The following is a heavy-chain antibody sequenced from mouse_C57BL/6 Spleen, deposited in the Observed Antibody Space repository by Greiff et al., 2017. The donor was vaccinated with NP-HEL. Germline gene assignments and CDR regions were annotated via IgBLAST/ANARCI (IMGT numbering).Heavy chain of an antibody. CDR1: GFTFSSYA. CDR3: AREGGYDYLDY. Sequence: EVKLVESGGGLVKPGGSLKLSCAASGFTFSSYAMSWVRQTPEKRLEWVATISDGGSYTYYPDNVKGRFTISRDNAKNNLYLQMSHLKSEDTAMYYCAREGGYDYLDYWGQGTTLTVSS. V-gene: IGHV5-4*01. CDR2: ISDGGSYT. J-gene: IGHJ2*01. D-gene: IGHD2-3*01.